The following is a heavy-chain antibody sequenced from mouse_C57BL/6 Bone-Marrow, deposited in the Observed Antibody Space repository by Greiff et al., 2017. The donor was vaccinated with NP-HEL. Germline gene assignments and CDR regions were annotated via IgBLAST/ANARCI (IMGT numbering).Heavy chain of an antibody. CDR3: AREGDSKDY. V-gene: IGHV5-4*01. J-gene: IGHJ2*01. Sequence: EVKLVESGGGLVKPGGSLKLSCAASGFTFSSYAMSWVRQTPEKRLEWVATISDGGSYTYYPDNVKGRFTISRDNAKNNLYLQMSHLKSEDTAMYYCAREGDSKDYWGQGTTLTVSS. CDR2: ISDGGSYT. CDR1: GFTFSSYA. D-gene: IGHD3-3*01.